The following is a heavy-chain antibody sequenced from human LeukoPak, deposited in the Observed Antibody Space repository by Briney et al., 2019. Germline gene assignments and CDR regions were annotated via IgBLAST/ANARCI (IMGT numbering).Heavy chain of an antibody. D-gene: IGHD1-14*01. CDR2: INHSGST. CDR1: GFTFSDYY. Sequence: GSLRLSCAASGFTFSDYYMSWIRQPPGKGLEWIGEINHSGSTNYNPSLKSRVTISVDTSKNQFSLKLSSVTAADTAVYYCARRPRRRYDYGDNWGQGTLVTVAS. CDR3: ARRPRRRYDYGDN. J-gene: IGHJ4*02. V-gene: IGHV4-34*01.